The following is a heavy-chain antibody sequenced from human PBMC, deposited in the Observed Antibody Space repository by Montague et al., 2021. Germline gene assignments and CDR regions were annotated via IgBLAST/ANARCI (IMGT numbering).Heavy chain of an antibody. CDR2: IGDDGVET. V-gene: IGHV3-7*01. CDR1: GFTFSSYW. CDR3: GVSPRRGGMDV. J-gene: IGHJ6*03. Sequence: SLRLSCAASGFTFSSYWMSWVCQAPGKGLEWVANIGDDGVETYYVDSVKGRVTVSRDNAKSSLYLQMNSLRAEDTAVYYCGVSPRRGGMDVWGKGTTVTVSS.